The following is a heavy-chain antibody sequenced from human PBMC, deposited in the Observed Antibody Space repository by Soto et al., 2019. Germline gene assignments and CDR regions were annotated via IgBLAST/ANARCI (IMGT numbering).Heavy chain of an antibody. CDR3: AGDMGGYSSGWYGFADY. D-gene: IGHD6-19*01. V-gene: IGHV3-30-3*01. CDR1: GFTFSSYA. CDR2: ISYDGSNK. J-gene: IGHJ4*02. Sequence: QVQLVESGGGVVQPGRSLRLSCAASGFTFSSYAMHWVRQAPGKGLEWVAVISYDGSNKYYADSVKGRFTISRDNSKKTLYLQMNSLRAEDTAVYYCAGDMGGYSSGWYGFADYWGQGTLVTVSS.